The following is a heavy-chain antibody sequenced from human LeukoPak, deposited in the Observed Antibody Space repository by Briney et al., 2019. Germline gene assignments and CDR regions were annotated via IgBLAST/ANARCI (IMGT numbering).Heavy chain of an antibody. J-gene: IGHJ4*02. CDR1: GFTFSSYS. CDR3: ARDSAKSSAKSKIIVVVPAASYYFDY. Sequence: GGSLRLSCAASGFTFSSYSMSWVRQAPGKGLEWVANIKQDGSEKYYVDSVKGRFTISRDNAKNSLYLQMNSLRAEDTAVYYCARDSAKSSAKSKIIVVVPAASYYFDYWGQGTLVTVSS. V-gene: IGHV3-7*01. CDR2: IKQDGSEK. D-gene: IGHD2-2*01.